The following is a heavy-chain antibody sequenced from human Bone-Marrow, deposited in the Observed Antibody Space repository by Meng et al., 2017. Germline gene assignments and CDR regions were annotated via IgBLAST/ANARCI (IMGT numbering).Heavy chain of an antibody. CDR1: GGPITNYY. D-gene: IGHD5/OR15-5a*01. CDR2: IHSSGST. V-gene: IGHV4-4*07. Sequence: SETLSLTCTVSGGPITNYYWSWIRQPAGKGLEWIGRIHSSGSTSYNPSLNSRLTMSLDMSKNQFSLKLASVTAADTAVYYCARGDSVFQGSMYNWFDPWGQGTLVTVSS. J-gene: IGHJ5*02. CDR3: ARGDSVFQGSMYNWFDP.